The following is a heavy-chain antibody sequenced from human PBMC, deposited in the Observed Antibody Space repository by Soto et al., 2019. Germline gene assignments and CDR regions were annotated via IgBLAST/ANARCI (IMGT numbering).Heavy chain of an antibody. J-gene: IGHJ4*02. CDR1: GFTFDNYA. CDR3: AKDLYGDFDY. V-gene: IGHV3-23*01. CDR2: ISGSGGTT. Sequence: PGGSLRLSCSASGFTFDNYAMTWVRQAPGKGLEWVSTISGSGGTTYYADSVKGRFTISRDNSKNTMYLQMNSQRAEDTAVYYCAKDLYGDFDYWGQGTLVTVSS. D-gene: IGHD4-17*01.